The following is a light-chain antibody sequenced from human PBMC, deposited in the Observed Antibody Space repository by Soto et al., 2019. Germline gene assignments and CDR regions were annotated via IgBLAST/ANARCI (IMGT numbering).Light chain of an antibody. CDR1: SSDVGSYDL. Sequence: QSVLTQPASVSGSPGQSITISCTGTSSDVGSYDLVSWYQQHPGKAPKLMIYEVSKRPSGVSGRFSGSKSGNTASLTISGLQAEDEADYHGCSYARSSPLYVFGTGTKVTVL. V-gene: IGLV2-23*02. CDR3: CSYARSSPLYV. J-gene: IGLJ1*01. CDR2: EVS.